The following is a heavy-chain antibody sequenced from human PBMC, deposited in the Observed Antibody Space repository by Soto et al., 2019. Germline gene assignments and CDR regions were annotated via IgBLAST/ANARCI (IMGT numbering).Heavy chain of an antibody. Sequence: GGSLRLSCAASGFTFSSYAMHWVRQAPGKGLEWVAVISYDGSNKYYADSVKGRFTISRDNSKNTLYLQMNSLRAEDTAVYYCARSHHWELLLFSFDYWGQGTLVTVSS. CDR1: GFTFSSYA. V-gene: IGHV3-30-3*01. CDR3: ARSHHWELLLFSFDY. D-gene: IGHD1-26*01. CDR2: ISYDGSNK. J-gene: IGHJ4*02.